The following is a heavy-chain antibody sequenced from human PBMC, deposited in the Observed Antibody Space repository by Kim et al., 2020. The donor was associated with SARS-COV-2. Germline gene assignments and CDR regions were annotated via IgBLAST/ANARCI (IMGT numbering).Heavy chain of an antibody. V-gene: IGHV4-31*02. Sequence: NPSLKSRVTISVDTSKNQFSLKLSSVTAADTAVYYCARSPTYTGYRQFDYWGQGTLVTVSS. J-gene: IGHJ4*02. D-gene: IGHD3-16*02. CDR3: ARSPTYTGYRQFDY.